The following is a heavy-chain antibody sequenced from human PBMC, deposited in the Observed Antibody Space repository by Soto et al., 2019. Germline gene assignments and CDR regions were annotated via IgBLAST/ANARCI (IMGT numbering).Heavy chain of an antibody. D-gene: IGHD3-16*01. Sequence: QVQLVQSGAEVRKPGASVKVSCKASGYIFTTYEISWVRQAPGQGLEWMGWISGYNGHTKYAQKFQGRVTMTTDTSTSTVYMDLRSLRSDDTAVYYCAREGEMPYYYYGLDVWGQGTTVTVSS. CDR3: AREGEMPYYYYGLDV. V-gene: IGHV1-18*01. CDR1: GYIFTTYE. CDR2: ISGYNGHT. J-gene: IGHJ6*02.